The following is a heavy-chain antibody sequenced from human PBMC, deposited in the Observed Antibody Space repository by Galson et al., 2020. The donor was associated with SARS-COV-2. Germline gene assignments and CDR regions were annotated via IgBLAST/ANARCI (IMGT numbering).Heavy chain of an antibody. J-gene: IGHJ4*02. CDR2: ITIDGSII. CDR1: GSAFSNYW. CDR3: AGALDI. V-gene: IGHV3-74*01. Sequence: GGSLRLSCAASGSAFSNYWMHWVRQTPGKGLEWVSRITIDGSIITYADSEKGRITISRDNAKNTLYLQMNSLRTEDTALYYCAGALDIWGQGTLVTVSS. D-gene: IGHD3-3*01.